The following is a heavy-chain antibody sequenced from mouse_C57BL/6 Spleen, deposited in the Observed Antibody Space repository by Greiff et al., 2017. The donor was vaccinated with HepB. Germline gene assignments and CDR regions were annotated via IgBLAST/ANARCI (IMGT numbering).Heavy chain of an antibody. CDR1: GYTFTDHT. CDR2: IYPRDGST. J-gene: IGHJ3*01. D-gene: IGHD1-1*01. V-gene: IGHV1-78*01. Sequence: VKLQESDAELVKPGASVKISCKVSGYTFTDHTIHWMKQRPEQGLEWIGYIYPRDGSTKYNEKFKGKATLTADKSSSTAYMQLNSLTSEDSAVYFCAREGLYYYGSSPWFAYWGQGTLVTVSA. CDR3: AREGLYYYGSSPWFAY.